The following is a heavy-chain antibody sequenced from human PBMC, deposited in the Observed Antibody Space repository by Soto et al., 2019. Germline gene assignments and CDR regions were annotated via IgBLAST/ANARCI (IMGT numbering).Heavy chain of an antibody. J-gene: IGHJ5*02. CDR2: MNPRSGGS. D-gene: IGHD6-19*01. V-gene: IGHV1-2*02. CDR1: GYTFTNYY. CDR3: AKVGMSGWYWPWFDP. Sequence: RASVKVSCKASGYTFTNYYMHWLRQAPGQGLEWMGWMNPRSGGSKYAQAFQDRVTMTRDASISTAYMEMTSLRHGDTAVYFCAKVGMSGWYWPWFDPWGQGTLVTVSS.